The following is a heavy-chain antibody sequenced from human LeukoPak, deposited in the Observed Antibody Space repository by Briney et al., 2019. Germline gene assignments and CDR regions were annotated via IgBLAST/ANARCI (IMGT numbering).Heavy chain of an antibody. Sequence: ASVKVSCKASGYTFTSYGINWVRQATGQGLEWMGWMNPNSGNTGYAQKFQGRVTITRNTSISTAYMELSSLRSEDTAVYYCARGWKYSYGQAFDYWGQGTLVTVSS. V-gene: IGHV1-8*03. CDR1: GYTFTSYG. J-gene: IGHJ4*02. CDR2: MNPNSGNT. D-gene: IGHD5-18*01. CDR3: ARGWKYSYGQAFDY.